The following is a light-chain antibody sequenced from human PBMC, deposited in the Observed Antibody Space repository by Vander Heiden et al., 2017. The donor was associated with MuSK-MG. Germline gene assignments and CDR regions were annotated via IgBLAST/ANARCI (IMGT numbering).Light chain of an antibody. J-gene: IGLJ2*01. V-gene: IGLV1-51*01. Sequence: QSVLTQPPAVSAAPGQKVTISCSGSDPNVGNNYVSWYQQLPGTAPKLLLYDNNERPSGIPDRFSGSKSGTSATLGITGLQSGDEADYFCGTWDSALSSVVFGGGTRLTVL. CDR1: DPNVGNNY. CDR2: DNN. CDR3: GTWDSALSSVV.